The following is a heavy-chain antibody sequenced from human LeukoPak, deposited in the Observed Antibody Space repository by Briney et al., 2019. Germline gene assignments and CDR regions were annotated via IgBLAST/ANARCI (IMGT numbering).Heavy chain of an antibody. D-gene: IGHD3-16*01. CDR2: INHGGGT. Sequence: SETLSLTCAVYGVSFSGYYWSWIRQSPGKGLEWIGEINHGGGTNCNTSLESRVTMSVDTSKSQFSLKLSSVTAADTAGYYCARGIGAGKYGLEEIYYFDYWGQGTLVTVSS. V-gene: IGHV4-34*01. J-gene: IGHJ4*02. CDR3: ARGIGAGKYGLEEIYYFDY. CDR1: GVSFSGYY.